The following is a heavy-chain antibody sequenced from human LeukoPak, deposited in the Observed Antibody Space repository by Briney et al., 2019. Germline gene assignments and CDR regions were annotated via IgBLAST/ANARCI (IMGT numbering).Heavy chain of an antibody. J-gene: IGHJ4*02. Sequence: GGSLRLSCAASGFTFSRYNMSWVRQAPGKGLEWVANIKQDGSEKYYVDSVKGRFTISRDNAKNSLYLQMNSLRAEDTAVYYCARAFTAMVNPVFDYWGQGTLVTVSS. CDR2: IKQDGSEK. D-gene: IGHD5-18*01. CDR1: GFTFSRYN. V-gene: IGHV3-7*01. CDR3: ARAFTAMVNPVFDY.